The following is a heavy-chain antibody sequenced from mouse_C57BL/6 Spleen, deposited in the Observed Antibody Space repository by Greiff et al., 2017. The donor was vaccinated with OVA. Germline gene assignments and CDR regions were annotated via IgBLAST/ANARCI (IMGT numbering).Heavy chain of an antibody. V-gene: IGHV1-59*01. D-gene: IGHD1-1*01. CDR1: GYTFTSYW. Sequence: VQLQQPGAELVRPGTSVKLSCKASGYTFTSYWMHWVKQRPGQGLEWIGVIDPSDSYTNYNQKFKGKATLTVDTSSSTAYMQLSSLTSEDAAVYYCAADYYGSYYFDYWGQGTTLTVSS. CDR3: AADYYGSYYFDY. J-gene: IGHJ2*01. CDR2: IDPSDSYT.